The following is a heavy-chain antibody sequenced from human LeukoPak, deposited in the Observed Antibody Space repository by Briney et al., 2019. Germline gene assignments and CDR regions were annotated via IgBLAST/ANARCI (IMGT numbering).Heavy chain of an antibody. CDR2: INPNSCGT. CDR1: GYTFTGYY. D-gene: IGHD2-15*01. V-gene: IGHV1-2*02. Sequence: ASVKVSCKGSGYTFTGYYMHWVRQAPGQGLEWMGWINPNSCGTNYAQKFRGRDTMTRDTSISTAYMELSSMRSYDTAVYYCARGPWRKLLHPSHDWGQGTLVTVSS. J-gene: IGHJ4*02. CDR3: ARGPWRKLLHPSHD.